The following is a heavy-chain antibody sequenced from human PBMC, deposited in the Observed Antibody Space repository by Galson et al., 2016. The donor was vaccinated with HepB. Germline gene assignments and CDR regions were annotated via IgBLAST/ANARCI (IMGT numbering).Heavy chain of an antibody. Sequence: SLRLSCAASGFTFNDYVMHWVRQLPGEGLEWVSGVNWNSATLAYADSVRGRFTISRDHAENSLYLQMNRLRAENPALYYCAKGQTNWATFDSWGQGTLVTVSS. V-gene: IGHV3-9*01. J-gene: IGHJ4*02. CDR3: AKGQTNWATFDS. CDR2: VNWNSATL. D-gene: IGHD7-27*01. CDR1: GFTFNDYV.